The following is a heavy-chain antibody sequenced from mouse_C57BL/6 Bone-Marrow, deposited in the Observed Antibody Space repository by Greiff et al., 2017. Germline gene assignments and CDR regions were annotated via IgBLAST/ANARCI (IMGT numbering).Heavy chain of an antibody. V-gene: IGHV5-4*01. J-gene: IGHJ2*01. CDR1: GFTFSSYA. D-gene: IGHD1-1*01. CDR2: ISDGGSYT. Sequence: EVKLMESGGGLVKPGGSLKLSCAASGFTFSSYAMSWVRQTPEKRLEWVATISDGGSYTYYPDNVKGRFTISRDNAKNNLYLQMIHLKSEDTAMYYCARDIYYYGSRGRDYFDYWGQGTTLTVSS. CDR3: ARDIYYYGSRGRDYFDY.